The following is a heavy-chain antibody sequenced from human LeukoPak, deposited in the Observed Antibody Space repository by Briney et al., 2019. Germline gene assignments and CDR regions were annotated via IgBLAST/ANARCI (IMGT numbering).Heavy chain of an antibody. Sequence: SETLSLTCTVSGGSISSSSYYWGWIRQPPGKGLEWIGSIYYSGSTYYNPSLKSRVTISVDTSKNQFSLKLSSVTAADTAVYSCARHKAAGNDYWGQGTLVTVSS. V-gene: IGHV4-39*01. CDR1: GGSISSSSYY. CDR3: ARHKAAGNDY. D-gene: IGHD6-13*01. J-gene: IGHJ4*02. CDR2: IYYSGST.